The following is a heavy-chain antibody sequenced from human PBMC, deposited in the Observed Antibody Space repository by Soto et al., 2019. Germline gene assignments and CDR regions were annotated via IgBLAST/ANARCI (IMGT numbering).Heavy chain of an antibody. V-gene: IGHV4-30-4*01. D-gene: IGHD2-15*01. CDR2: IRNSGST. CDR1: GASMNSGDFY. J-gene: IGHJ5*02. CDR3: ASGAT. Sequence: QVHLQESGPGLVKPSMTLSLSCTVSGASMNSGDFYWSWIRQPPGKGLEWIGYIRNSGSTSYNPSLRRRIIMSVDTYNNHSFLKVTAVTVAEAAVYYAASGATWGQGTLVIVSS.